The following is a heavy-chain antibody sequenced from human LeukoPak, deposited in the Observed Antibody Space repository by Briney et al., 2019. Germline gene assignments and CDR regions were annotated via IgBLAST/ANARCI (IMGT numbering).Heavy chain of an antibody. CDR2: INHSGST. J-gene: IGHJ5*02. CDR1: GGSFSGYY. V-gene: IGHV4-34*01. CDR3: ARKGRDAYNYQNWFDP. Sequence: PSETLSLTCAVYGGSFSGYYRSWIRQPPGKGLEWIGEINHSGSTNYNPSLKSRVTISVDTSKNQFSLKLSSVTAADTAVYYCARKGRDAYNYQNWFDPWGQGTLVTVSS. D-gene: IGHD5-24*01.